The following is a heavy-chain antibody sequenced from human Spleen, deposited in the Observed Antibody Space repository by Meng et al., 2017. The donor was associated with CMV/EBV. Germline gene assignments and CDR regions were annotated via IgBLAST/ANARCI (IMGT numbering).Heavy chain of an antibody. V-gene: IGHV1-18*01. CDR1: GYVFTGYG. J-gene: IGHJ6*02. CDR2: ISAYNSNT. D-gene: IGHD5-12*01. Sequence: ASVKVSCKASGYVFTGYGITWVRQAPGQGVEWMGWISAYNSNTNYAQKFQGRLTMTTDTPTTTAYMELRSLRSDDTAVYYCASPGGYSGYVVAKRPSYYYGMDVWGQGTTVTVSS. CDR3: ASPGGYSGYVVAKRPSYYYGMDV.